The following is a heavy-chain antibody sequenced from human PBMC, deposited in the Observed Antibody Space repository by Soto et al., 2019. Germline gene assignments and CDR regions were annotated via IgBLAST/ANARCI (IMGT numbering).Heavy chain of an antibody. CDR3: AKDPLQKYSSSPIDY. CDR2: ISGSGGST. Sequence: GGSLRLSCAASGFTFSSYAMIWVRQAPGKGLEWVSAISGSGGSTYYADSVKGRFTISRDNSKNTLYLQMNSLRAEDTAVYYCAKDPLQKYSSSPIDYWGQGTLVTVSS. V-gene: IGHV3-23*01. CDR1: GFTFSSYA. J-gene: IGHJ4*02. D-gene: IGHD6-6*01.